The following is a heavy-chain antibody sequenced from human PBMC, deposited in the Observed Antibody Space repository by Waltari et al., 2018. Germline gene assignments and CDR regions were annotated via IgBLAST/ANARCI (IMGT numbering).Heavy chain of an antibody. CDR3: ARPGTTTRPAYGLDV. CDR2: IHPNSGGT. D-gene: IGHD6-6*01. CDR1: GYTFTGYY. J-gene: IGHJ6*02. Sequence: QVQLVQSGAEVKKPRASVKVSCKASGYTFTGYYIHWLRQAPGQGPELMGGIHPNSGGTYDTQKFQGRVTMTRDTSVSTAYMELSRLSSDDTAIYYCARPGTTTRPAYGLDVWGQGTTVTVSS. V-gene: IGHV1-2*02.